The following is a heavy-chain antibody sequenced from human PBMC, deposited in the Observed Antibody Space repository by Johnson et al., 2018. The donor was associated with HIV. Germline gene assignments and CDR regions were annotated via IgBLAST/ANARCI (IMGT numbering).Heavy chain of an antibody. J-gene: IGHJ3*02. Sequence: MQLVESGGGLVQPGGSLRLSCAASGFTFSSYGMHWVRQAPGKGLEWVAFIRYDGSNKYYVDSVKGRFTISRDNSKNTLYLQMGSLRAEDMGAYYCAREDTVTKGSAFDIWGQGTMVTVSS. CDR1: GFTFSSYG. D-gene: IGHD4-17*01. CDR3: AREDTVTKGSAFDI. V-gene: IGHV3-30*02. CDR2: IRYDGSNK.